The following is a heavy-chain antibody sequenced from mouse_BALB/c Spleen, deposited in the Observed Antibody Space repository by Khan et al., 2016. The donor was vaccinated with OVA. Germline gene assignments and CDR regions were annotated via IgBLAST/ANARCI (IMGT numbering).Heavy chain of an antibody. CDR3: ARHSFGPFAY. J-gene: IGHJ3*01. D-gene: IGHD1-1*01. CDR1: GFTFSSYA. Sequence: EVELVESGGGLVKPGGSLKLSCAASGFTFSSYAMSWVRQTPEKRLEWVATINSDGTYTYYPDSVKGRFTISRANAKNTLYLQMSSLRSEDTAMYYCARHSFGPFAYWGQGTLVTVSA. V-gene: IGHV5-9-3*01. CDR2: INSDGTYT.